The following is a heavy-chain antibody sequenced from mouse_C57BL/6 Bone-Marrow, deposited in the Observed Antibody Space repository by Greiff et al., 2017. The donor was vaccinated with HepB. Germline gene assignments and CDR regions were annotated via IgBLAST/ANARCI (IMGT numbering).Heavy chain of an antibody. J-gene: IGHJ2*01. V-gene: IGHV14-2*01. CDR2: IDPEDGET. CDR1: GFNIKDYY. CDR3: AREGVFITTVVATFDY. D-gene: IGHD1-1*01. Sequence: EVQLQQSGAELVKPGASVKLSCTASGFNIKDYYMHWVKQRTEQGLEWIGRIDPEDGETKYAPKFQGKATITADSSSNTAYLQLSSLTSEDTAVYYCAREGVFITTVVATFDYWGQGTTLTVSS.